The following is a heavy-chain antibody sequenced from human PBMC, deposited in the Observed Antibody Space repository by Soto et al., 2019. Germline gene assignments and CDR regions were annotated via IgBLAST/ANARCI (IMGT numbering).Heavy chain of an antibody. Sequence: QVQLQESGPGLVRPSGTLSLTCAVSGGSISSSNWWSWVRQPPGKGLEWIGQIYHSGHTNYNPSLESRVTISVDKSKTQFSLKLSSVTAADTALYYCARFILTTGDLDHWGQGTLVTVSS. CDR3: ARFILTTGDLDH. J-gene: IGHJ4*02. CDR1: GGSISSSNW. V-gene: IGHV4-4*02. D-gene: IGHD4-17*01. CDR2: IYHSGHT.